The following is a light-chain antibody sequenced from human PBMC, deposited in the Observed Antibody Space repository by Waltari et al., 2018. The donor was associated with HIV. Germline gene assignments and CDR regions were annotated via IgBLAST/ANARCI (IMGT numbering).Light chain of an antibody. V-gene: IGLV1-40*01. CDR3: QSLRV. J-gene: IGLJ2*01. Sequence: QSVLTQPPSMSGAPGQRVTTPCTGSSSNIGAGYDVHWYQQLPGTAPKLLIYGNTNRPSGVPDRFSGSKSGTSASLAITGLQAEDEADYYCQSLRVFGGGTKLTVL. CDR1: SSNIGAGYD. CDR2: GNT.